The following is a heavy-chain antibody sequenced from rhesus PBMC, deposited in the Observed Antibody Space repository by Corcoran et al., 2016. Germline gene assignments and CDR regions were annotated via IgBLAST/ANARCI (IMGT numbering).Heavy chain of an antibody. CDR3: ARRFGDRFDV. Sequence: QVKLQQWGEGLVKPSETLSLTCAVSGGSISGYYCSWIRQPPGKGLDWSGNSDGNSANTNYNPSLKKRVTVSKDTSKNQFSLKLTSVTAADTAVYYCARRFGDRFDVWGPGVLVTVSS. V-gene: IGHV4-73*01. J-gene: IGHJ5-1*01. CDR1: GGSISGYY. CDR2: SDGNSANT. D-gene: IGHD3-3*01.